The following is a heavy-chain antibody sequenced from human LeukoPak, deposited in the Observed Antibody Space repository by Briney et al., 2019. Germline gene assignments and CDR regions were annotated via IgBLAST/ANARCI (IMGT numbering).Heavy chain of an antibody. V-gene: IGHV4-61*02. D-gene: IGHD3-10*01. CDR1: GGSISSGSYY. Sequence: SETLSLTCTVSGGSISSGSYYWSWIRQPAGKGLEWIGRIYTSGSTNYNPSLKSRVTISVDTSKNQFSLKLSSVTAADTAVYYCARGRWFGELLYEDYWGQGTLVTVSS. J-gene: IGHJ4*02. CDR2: IYTSGST. CDR3: ARGRWFGELLYEDY.